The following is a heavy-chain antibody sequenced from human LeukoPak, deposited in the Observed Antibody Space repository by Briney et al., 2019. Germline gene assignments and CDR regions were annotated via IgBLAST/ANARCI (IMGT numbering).Heavy chain of an antibody. Sequence: GASVKVSCKASGGTFSSYAISWVRQVPGQGLEWMGGITPIFGTANYAQKFQGRVTITTDESTSTAYMELSSLRSEDTAVYYCARDHRAMAENWFDPWGQGTLVTVSS. CDR3: ARDHRAMAENWFDP. D-gene: IGHD5-18*01. CDR2: ITPIFGTA. J-gene: IGHJ5*02. V-gene: IGHV1-69*05. CDR1: GGTFSSYA.